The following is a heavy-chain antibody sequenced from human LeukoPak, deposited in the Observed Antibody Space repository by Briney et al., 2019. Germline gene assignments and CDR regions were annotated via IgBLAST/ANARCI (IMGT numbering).Heavy chain of an antibody. CDR1: GGSISSSSYY. Sequence: PSETLSLTCTVSGGSISSSSYYWGWIRQPPGKGLEWIGNIYYSGSTYYNPSLKSRVTISLDTSKNQFSLKLSSVTAADTAVFYCARSIVGATDAFDIWGQGTMVTVSS. D-gene: IGHD1-26*01. V-gene: IGHV4-39*07. CDR3: ARSIVGATDAFDI. J-gene: IGHJ3*02. CDR2: IYYSGST.